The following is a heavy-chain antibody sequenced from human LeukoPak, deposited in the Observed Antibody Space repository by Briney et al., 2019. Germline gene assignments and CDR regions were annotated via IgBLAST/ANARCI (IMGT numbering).Heavy chain of an antibody. CDR3: ARAYLVRGVIVASRAFDY. J-gene: IGHJ4*02. CDR1: GYTFTSYG. D-gene: IGHD3-10*01. V-gene: IGHV1-18*01. Sequence: ASVNVSCKASGYTFTSYGISWVRQAPGQGLEWMGWISAYNGNTNYAQKLQGRVTMTTDTSTSTAYMELRSLRSDDTAVYYCARAYLVRGVIVASRAFDYWGQGTLVTVSS. CDR2: ISAYNGNT.